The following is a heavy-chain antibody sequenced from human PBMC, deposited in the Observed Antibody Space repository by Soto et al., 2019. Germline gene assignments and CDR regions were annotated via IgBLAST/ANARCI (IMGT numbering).Heavy chain of an antibody. D-gene: IGHD2-2*01. CDR3: ARSQGSSTSLEIYYYYYYGMDV. Sequence: QVPLVQSGAEVKKPGSSVKVSCKASGGTFSSYAISWVRQAPGQGLEWMGGIIPISETTNYAQKFQGRVTITADESNSTAYMELSSLRSEDTAVYYCARSQGSSTSLEIYYYYYYGMDVWGQGTTVTVSS. J-gene: IGHJ6*02. V-gene: IGHV1-69*01. CDR1: GGTFSSYA. CDR2: IIPISETT.